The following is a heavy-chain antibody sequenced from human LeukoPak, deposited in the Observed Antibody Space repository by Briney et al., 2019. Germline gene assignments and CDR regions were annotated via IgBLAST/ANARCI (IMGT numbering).Heavy chain of an antibody. CDR2: INHSGST. J-gene: IGHJ4*02. CDR1: GGSFSGYY. D-gene: IGHD3-16*02. CDR3: ARYSVKITLGGVIVIYDY. Sequence: SETLSLTCAVYGGSFSGYYWSWIRQPPGKGLEWIGEINHSGSTNYNPSLKSRVTISVDTSKNQFSLKLSSVTAADTAVYYCARYSVKITLGGVIVIYDYWGQGTLVTVSS. V-gene: IGHV4-34*01.